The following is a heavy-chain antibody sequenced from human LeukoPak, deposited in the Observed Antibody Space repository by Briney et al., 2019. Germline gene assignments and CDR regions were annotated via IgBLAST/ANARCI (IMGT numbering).Heavy chain of an antibody. CDR2: IIPIFGTA. V-gene: IGHV1-69*05. CDR1: GGTFSSYA. CDR3: ARHEYSSSSPDY. J-gene: IGHJ4*02. D-gene: IGHD6-6*01. Sequence: SVKVSCKASGGTFSSYAISWVRQAPGQGLEWMGGIIPIFGTANYAQKFQGRVTITTDESTSTAYMELSSLRSEDTAVYYCARHEYSSSSPDYRGQGTLVTVSS.